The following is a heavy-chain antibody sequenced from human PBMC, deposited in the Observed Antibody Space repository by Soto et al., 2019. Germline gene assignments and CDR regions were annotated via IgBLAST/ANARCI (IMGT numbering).Heavy chain of an antibody. Sequence: ASVKVSCKASGYTFTSYYMHWVRQAPGQGLEWMGIINPSGGSTSYAQKFQGRVTMTRDTSTSTVYMELSSLRSEDTAVYYCARVRYDFWSGYFVAGHYGMDVWGQGTTVTSP. D-gene: IGHD3-3*01. CDR1: GYTFTSYY. CDR2: INPSGGST. CDR3: ARVRYDFWSGYFVAGHYGMDV. J-gene: IGHJ6*02. V-gene: IGHV1-46*01.